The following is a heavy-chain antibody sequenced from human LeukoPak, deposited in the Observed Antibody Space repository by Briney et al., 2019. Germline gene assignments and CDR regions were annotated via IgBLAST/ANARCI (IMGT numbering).Heavy chain of an antibody. CDR2: INPNSGGT. CDR1: GYTFTCYY. Sequence: ASVKVSFKAAGYTFTCYYMQWVRPAPGQGVEWMGWINPNSGGTSYAQNFQDRVTMTRDTSITTAYMELSRLTSDDTSVYYCATASDSGKDYWGQGTLVTVSS. J-gene: IGHJ4*02. CDR3: ATASDSGKDY. D-gene: IGHD3-10*01. V-gene: IGHV1-2*02.